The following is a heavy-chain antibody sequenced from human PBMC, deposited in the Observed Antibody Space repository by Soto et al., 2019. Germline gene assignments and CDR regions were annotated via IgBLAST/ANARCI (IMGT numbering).Heavy chain of an antibody. D-gene: IGHD1-20*01. CDR3: XTSQKGYNWNYFDH. J-gene: IGHJ4*02. V-gene: IGHV4-39*01. Sequence: QLQLQESGPGLVKPSETLSLTCAVSGGSISGSYYYWGWLRQSPGKGPEWIGSVFYTGFTSYNPSLESRVSVSVDTSKNQFSLKVSGVSAADTAXXXXXTSQKGYNWNYFDHWGQGALVTVSS. CDR2: VFYTGFT. CDR1: GGSISGSYYY.